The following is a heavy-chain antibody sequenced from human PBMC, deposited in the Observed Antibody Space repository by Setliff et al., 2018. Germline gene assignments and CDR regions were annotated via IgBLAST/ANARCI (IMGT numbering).Heavy chain of an antibody. Sequence: ASVKVSCKASGYTSTNYGVTWVRQAPGRGLEWMGWISPYSGNTYYAPELQGRVTLTTDTSTTTAYLELRSLTSDDTAVYYCSRLVRYCTTTTCQRASGDDYWGQGTLVTVSS. CDR1: GYTSTNYG. CDR2: ISPYSGNT. J-gene: IGHJ4*02. D-gene: IGHD2-8*01. V-gene: IGHV1-18*01. CDR3: SRLVRYCTTTTCQRASGDDY.